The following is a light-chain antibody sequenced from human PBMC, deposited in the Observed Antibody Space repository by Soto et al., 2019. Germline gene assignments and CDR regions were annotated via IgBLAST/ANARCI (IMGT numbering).Light chain of an antibody. CDR1: ASNIGTFY. CDR3: TSWDDNRSAVV. Sequence: QSVLTQPPSASATPGQGVTVSCSGSASNIGTFYVSWYQQLPGTAPKLLIYADNQRPSGVSNRFSGSKSGTSASLAISGLRSGDEADYYCTSWDDNRSAVVFGGGTKVTVL. J-gene: IGLJ2*01. V-gene: IGLV1-47*02. CDR2: ADN.